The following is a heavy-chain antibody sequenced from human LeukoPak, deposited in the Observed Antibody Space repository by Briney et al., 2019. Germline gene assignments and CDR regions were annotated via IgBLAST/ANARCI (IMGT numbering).Heavy chain of an antibody. Sequence: PGGSLRLSCAASGFTFSCYAMTWARQAPGKGLEWVSDISGNGDSTYYVDSVKGRFTISRDNSDYTLYLQMNTLRAEDTAVYYCARVERSSRVHYFDFWGQGTLVTVSS. CDR2: ISGNGDST. D-gene: IGHD3-10*01. J-gene: IGHJ4*02. CDR3: ARVERSSRVHYFDF. V-gene: IGHV3-23*01. CDR1: GFTFSCYA.